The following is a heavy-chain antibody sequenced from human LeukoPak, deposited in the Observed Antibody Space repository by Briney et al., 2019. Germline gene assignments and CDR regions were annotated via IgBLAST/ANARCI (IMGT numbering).Heavy chain of an antibody. CDR2: IYPCDSDT. J-gene: IGHJ4*02. CDR3: ARLLYVNYGPHFDY. Sequence: GESLKISWKGSGYSFTSYWIDWGRQMPGKGLEGMGNIYPCDSDTRYRPSFQGQVTISADKSISTTYLQGSSLKASDTAMYYCARLLYVNYGPHFDYWGQGTLVTVSS. CDR1: GYSFTSYW. V-gene: IGHV5-51*01. D-gene: IGHD4-11*01.